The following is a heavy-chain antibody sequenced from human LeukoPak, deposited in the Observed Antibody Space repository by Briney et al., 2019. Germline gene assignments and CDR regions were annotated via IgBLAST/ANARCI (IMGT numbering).Heavy chain of an antibody. D-gene: IGHD1-26*01. V-gene: IGHV4-39*01. CDR2: LYYSGST. Sequence: PSEALSLTCTVSGGSISGSGSSYYWVWIRQPPGKGLDWIGSLYYSGSTYYNPSLKSRITISVDTSENQFSLELSSVTAADTAVYFCARTPRYSGNYYNAFDIWGLGTTVTVSS. CDR3: ARTPRYSGNYYNAFDI. J-gene: IGHJ3*02. CDR1: GGSISGSGSSYY.